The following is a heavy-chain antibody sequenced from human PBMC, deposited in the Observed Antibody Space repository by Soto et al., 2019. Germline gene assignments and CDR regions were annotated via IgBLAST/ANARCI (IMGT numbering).Heavy chain of an antibody. D-gene: IGHD6-13*01. CDR1: GYTFINFD. CDR3: ARMASAGTLNWFDP. CDR2: MNPGSGRT. J-gene: IGHJ5*02. Sequence: ASVKVSCKASGYTFINFDISWVRQAAGQGLEWLGWMNPGSGRTGYASKFQGRVAMTRDASTGTSHLELSSLTSDDTAVYYCARMASAGTLNWFDPWGQGTLVTVSS. V-gene: IGHV1-8*02.